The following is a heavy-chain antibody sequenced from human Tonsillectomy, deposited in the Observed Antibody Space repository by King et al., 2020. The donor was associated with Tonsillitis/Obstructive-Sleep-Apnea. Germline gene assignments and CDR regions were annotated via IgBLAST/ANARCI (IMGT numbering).Heavy chain of an antibody. CDR3: ARGPLYDSSGYYYKDYYYYYMDV. V-gene: IGHV3-30*04. J-gene: IGHJ6*03. Sequence: VQLVESGGGVVQPGRSLRLSCAASGFTFSSYAMHWVRQAPGKGLEWVAVISYDGSNKYYADSVKGRFTISRDNSKNTLYLQMNSLRAEDTAVYYCARGPLYDSSGYYYKDYYYYYMDVGGKGTTVTVSS. CDR2: ISYDGSNK. CDR1: GFTFSSYA. D-gene: IGHD3-22*01.